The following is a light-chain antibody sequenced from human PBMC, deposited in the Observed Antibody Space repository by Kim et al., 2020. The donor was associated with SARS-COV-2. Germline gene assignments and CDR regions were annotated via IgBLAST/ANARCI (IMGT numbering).Light chain of an antibody. J-gene: IGKJ2*01. CDR2: DIT. Sequence: EIVMTQSPATLSLSPGERATLSCRASQNVSHHLAWYQHKPGQAPRLLIYDITIRAAGVPARFSGSGSETEFTLTISSLQSEDFAIYYCEQYNYWYTFGQGTELEI. V-gene: IGKV3-15*01. CDR3: EQYNYWYT. CDR1: QNVSHH.